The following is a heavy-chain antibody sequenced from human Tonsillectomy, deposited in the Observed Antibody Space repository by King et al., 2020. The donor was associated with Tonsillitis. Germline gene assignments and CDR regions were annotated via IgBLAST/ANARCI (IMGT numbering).Heavy chain of an antibody. CDR2: ISYDGSNK. V-gene: IGHV3-30*18. D-gene: IGHD2-2*01. CDR1: GFTFSSYG. CDR3: AKDEVVVVPAAMPAYFDY. Sequence: VQLVESGGGVVQPGRSLRLSCAASGFTFSSYGMHWVRQAPGKGLEWVAVISYDGSNKYYADSVKGRFTISRDNSKNTLYLQMNSLRAEDTAVYYCAKDEVVVVPAAMPAYFDYWGQGTLVTVSS. J-gene: IGHJ4*02.